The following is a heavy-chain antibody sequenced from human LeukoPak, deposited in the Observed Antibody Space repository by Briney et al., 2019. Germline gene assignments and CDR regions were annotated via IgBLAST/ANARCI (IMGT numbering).Heavy chain of an antibody. J-gene: IGHJ4*02. V-gene: IGHV4-59*08. CDR1: GGSIGSYY. CDR2: IYYSGST. Sequence: PSETLSLTCTVSGGSIGSYYWSWIRQPPGKGLEWIGYIYYSGSTNYNPSLKSRVTISVDTSKNQFSLNLISVTAADTAVYYCARAAFYSEYYFDSWGQGTRVTVSS. CDR3: ARAAFYSEYYFDS. D-gene: IGHD3-3*02.